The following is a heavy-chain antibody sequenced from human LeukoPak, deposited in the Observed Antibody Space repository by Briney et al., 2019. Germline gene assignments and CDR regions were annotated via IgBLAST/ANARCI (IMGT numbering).Heavy chain of an antibody. CDR3: ARTEEAADDAFDI. J-gene: IGHJ3*02. CDR2: IYYSGST. Sequence: PSETLSLTCTVFGGSISSSSYYWGWIRQPPGKGLEWIGCIYYSGSTYYNPSLKSRVTISVDTSKNQFSLKLSSVTAADTAVYYCARTEEAADDAFDIWGQETMVTVSS. CDR1: GGSISSSSYY. V-gene: IGHV4-39*07. D-gene: IGHD6-13*01.